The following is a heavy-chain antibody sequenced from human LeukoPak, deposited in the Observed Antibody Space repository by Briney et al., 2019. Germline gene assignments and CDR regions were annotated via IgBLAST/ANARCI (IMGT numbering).Heavy chain of an antibody. CDR2: IYYSGST. CDR3: ARDPGDGYDY. V-gene: IGHV4-59*01. D-gene: IGHD5-24*01. Sequence: SETLSLTCTVSGGSMSSYYWSWIRQPPGKGLEWIGYIYYSGSTNYNPSLKSRVTISVDTPKNQFSLKLSSVTAADTAVYYCARDPGDGYDYWGQGTLATVSS. J-gene: IGHJ4*02. CDR1: GGSMSSYY.